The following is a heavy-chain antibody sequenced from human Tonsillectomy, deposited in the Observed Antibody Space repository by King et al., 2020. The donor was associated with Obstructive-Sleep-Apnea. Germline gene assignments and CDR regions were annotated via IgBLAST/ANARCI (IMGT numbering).Heavy chain of an antibody. CDR1: GFTFSSYT. J-gene: IGHJ4*02. CDR2: MSYDGSNK. CDR3: ASPTRGWFADLLWSYHFDY. D-gene: IGHD3-10*01. Sequence: VQLVESGGGVVQPGRSLRLSCAASGFTFSSYTMHWVRQAPGKGLEWVAVMSYDGSNKYYADSVKGRFTISRDNSKNTLFLQMNSLRAEDTAVYYCASPTRGWFADLLWSYHFDYWGQGTLVTVSS. V-gene: IGHV3-30*04.